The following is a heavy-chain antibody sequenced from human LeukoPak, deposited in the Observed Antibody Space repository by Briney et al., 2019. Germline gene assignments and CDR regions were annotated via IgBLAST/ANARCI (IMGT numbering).Heavy chain of an antibody. Sequence: SETLSLTCTVSSYSISSDYYWGWIRQSPGKGLEWIGNIYHGGTTYYNPSLSSRVTISIDTSKNQFSLNLSAVPAADTALYYCTRDKFDYYYFYYMDVWGKGTTVTVSS. J-gene: IGHJ6*03. V-gene: IGHV4-38-2*02. CDR2: IYHGGTT. D-gene: IGHD3-10*01. CDR3: TRDKFDYYYFYYMDV. CDR1: SYSISSDYY.